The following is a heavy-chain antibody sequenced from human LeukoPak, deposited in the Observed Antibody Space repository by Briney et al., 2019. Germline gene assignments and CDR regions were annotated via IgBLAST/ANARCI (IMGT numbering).Heavy chain of an antibody. V-gene: IGHV3-23*01. D-gene: IGHD3-3*01. Sequence: GGSLRLSCAASGFTFSSYAMSWVRRAPGKGLEWVSAISGSGGSTYYADSVKGRFTISRDNSKNTLYLQTNSLRAEDTAVYYCAKEYAIFGVVMNAFDIWGQGTMVTVSS. CDR2: ISGSGGST. CDR3: AKEYAIFGVVMNAFDI. CDR1: GFTFSSYA. J-gene: IGHJ3*02.